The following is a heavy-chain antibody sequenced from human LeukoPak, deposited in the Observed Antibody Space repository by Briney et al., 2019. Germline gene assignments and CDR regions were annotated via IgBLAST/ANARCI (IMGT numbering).Heavy chain of an antibody. CDR1: GGSINNYY. Sequence: PSETLSLTCTVSGGSINNYYWNWIRQPAGKGLEWIGRIYTSGSTNYNPSLKSRVTMSVDTSKNQFSLKLSCVTAADTAVYYCAREQTDYYYMDVWGKGTTVTVSS. CDR2: IYTSGST. J-gene: IGHJ6*03. V-gene: IGHV4-4*07. CDR3: AREQTDYYYMDV. D-gene: IGHD1-14*01.